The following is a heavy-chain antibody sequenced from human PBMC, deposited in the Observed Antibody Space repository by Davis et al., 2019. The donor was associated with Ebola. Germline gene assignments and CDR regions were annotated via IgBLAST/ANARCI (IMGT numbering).Heavy chain of an antibody. CDR1: GGSVSSGSYY. CDR3: ARDRGGDYSFDY. CDR2: IYYSGST. V-gene: IGHV4-61*01. J-gene: IGHJ4*02. D-gene: IGHD3-10*01. Sequence: MPSETLSLTCTVSGGSVSSGSYYWSWIRQPPGKGLEWIGYIYYSGSTNYNPSLKSRVTISVDTSKNQFSLRLRSVTAADTAVYYCARDRGGDYSFDYWGQGTLVTVSS.